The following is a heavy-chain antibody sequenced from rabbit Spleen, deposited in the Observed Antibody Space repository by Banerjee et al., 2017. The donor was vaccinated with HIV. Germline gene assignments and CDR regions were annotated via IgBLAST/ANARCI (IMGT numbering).Heavy chain of an antibody. J-gene: IGHJ4*01. D-gene: IGHD6-1*01. CDR1: GFSFNGFSFNGGYD. V-gene: IGHV1S40*01. CDR3: ARGAIANVGSGYVNL. CDR2: AYAGSSGST. Sequence: QSLEESGGGLVKPGASLTLTCKASGFSFNGFSFNGGYDMCWVRQAPGKGLEWVACAYAGSSGSTYSATWAKGRFTISKTSSTTVTLQMTSLTAADTAAYLCARGAIANVGSGYVNLWGQGTLVTVS.